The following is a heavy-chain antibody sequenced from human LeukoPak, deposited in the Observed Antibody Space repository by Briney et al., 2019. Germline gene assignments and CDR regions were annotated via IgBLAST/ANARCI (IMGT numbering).Heavy chain of an antibody. J-gene: IGHJ2*01. D-gene: IGHD1-7*01. V-gene: IGHV3-30*04. CDR1: GFTFKNYA. Sequence: GGSPRLSCAASGFTFKNYAMYWVRQAPGKGLEWVAVISYDGGNKYYANSVKGRFTISRDNSKNTMYMQMNSLRAEDTAVYYCARAGGGPTTLYWYFDIWGRGTLVTVSS. CDR3: ARAGGGPTTLYWYFDI. CDR2: ISYDGGNK.